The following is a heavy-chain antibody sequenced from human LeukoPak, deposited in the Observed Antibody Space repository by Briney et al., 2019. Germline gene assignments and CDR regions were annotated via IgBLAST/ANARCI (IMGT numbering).Heavy chain of an antibody. CDR2: IYYSGST. J-gene: IGHJ3*02. D-gene: IGHD1-26*01. V-gene: IGHV4-38-2*02. CDR1: GYSISSGYY. Sequence: PSETLSLTCAVSGYSISSGYYWGWIRQPPGKGLEWIGYIYYSGSTNYNPSLKSRVTISVDTSKNQFSLKLSSVTAADTAVYYCARDSIVGATLVAFDIWGQGTMVTVSS. CDR3: ARDSIVGATLVAFDI.